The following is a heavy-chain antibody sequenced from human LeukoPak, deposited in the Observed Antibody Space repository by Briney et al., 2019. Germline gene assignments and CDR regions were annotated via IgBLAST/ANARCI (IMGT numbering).Heavy chain of an antibody. CDR3: ARGRPYFDY. J-gene: IGHJ4*02. Sequence: GESLKISCKGSGYSFTSYWIGWVRQRPGKGLEWMGIIYPGDSDTIYSPPSQSHVTISSDKSISTACLQWSSLKASDTAMYYCARGRPYFDYWGQGTLVTVSS. V-gene: IGHV5-51*01. CDR2: IYPGDSDT. CDR1: GYSFTSYW.